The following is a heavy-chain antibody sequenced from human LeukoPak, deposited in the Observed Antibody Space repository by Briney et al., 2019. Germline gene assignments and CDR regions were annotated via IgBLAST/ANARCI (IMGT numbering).Heavy chain of an antibody. CDR1: GFTFSNYA. CDR3: AKDHITGTTLSRGPNYFDY. D-gene: IGHD1-7*01. Sequence: PGGSLRLSCAASGFTFSNYAMSWVRQAPGKGLEWVSAISGSGGSTYYADSVKGRFTISRDNSKNTLYLQMNSLRAEDTAVHYCAKDHITGTTLSRGPNYFDYWGQGTLVTVSS. J-gene: IGHJ4*02. V-gene: IGHV3-23*01. CDR2: ISGSGGST.